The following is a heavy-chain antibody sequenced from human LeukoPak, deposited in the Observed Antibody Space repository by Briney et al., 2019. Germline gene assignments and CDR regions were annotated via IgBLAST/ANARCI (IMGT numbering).Heavy chain of an antibody. Sequence: TGGSLRLSCAASGFTFSSYAMSWVRQAPGKGLEWVSAISGSGGSTYYADSVKGRFTISRDNSKNTLYLQMNSLRAEDTAVYYCAKAKHVRTVTTYFDYWGQGTLVTVSS. CDR2: ISGSGGST. J-gene: IGHJ4*02. CDR3: AKAKHVRTVTTYFDY. V-gene: IGHV3-23*01. CDR1: GFTFSSYA. D-gene: IGHD4-17*01.